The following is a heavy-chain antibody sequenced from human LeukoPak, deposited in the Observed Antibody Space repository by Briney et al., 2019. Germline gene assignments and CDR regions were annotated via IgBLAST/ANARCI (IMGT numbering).Heavy chain of an antibody. V-gene: IGHV1-8*01. CDR1: GYTFTSND. Sequence: ASVKVSCKASGYTFTSNDINWVRQATGQGLEWMGWMNPNSGNTGYAQKFQGRVTMTRNTSISTAYMELSSLRSEDTAVYYCASPSSSGWYYFDYWGQGTLVTVSS. J-gene: IGHJ4*02. CDR2: MNPNSGNT. D-gene: IGHD6-19*01. CDR3: ASPSSSGWYYFDY.